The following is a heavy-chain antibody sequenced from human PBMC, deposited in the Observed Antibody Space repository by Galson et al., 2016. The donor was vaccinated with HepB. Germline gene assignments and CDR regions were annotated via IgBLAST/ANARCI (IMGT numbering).Heavy chain of an antibody. CDR1: GFTFSSYA. CDR2: ISGSGGST. Sequence: SLRLSCAASGFTFSSYAMSWVRQAPGKGLEWVSGISGSGGSTDYGDSVKGRFTISRDNSKNTLYLQMNSLRAEDTAVYYCAKVASNITIFGVLNYWGQGTLVTVSS. CDR3: AKVASNITIFGVLNY. V-gene: IGHV3-23*01. J-gene: IGHJ4*02. D-gene: IGHD3-3*01.